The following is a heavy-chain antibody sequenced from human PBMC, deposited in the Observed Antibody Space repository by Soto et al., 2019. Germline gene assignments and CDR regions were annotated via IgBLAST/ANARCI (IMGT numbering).Heavy chain of an antibody. CDR3: AKEQTWSLTHAFDS. J-gene: IGHJ3*02. V-gene: IGHV3-23*01. CDR1: GFTFSTYA. Sequence: EVQLLESGGGLVQPGGSLRLSCAASGFTFSTYAMNWVRQAPGRGLEWVSTISGSGGSPYYADSVKGRFTISRDNSKNTLYLQLNSLRAEDTAVYYCAKEQTWSLTHAFDSGGQGPMVTVSS. CDR2: ISGSGGSP. D-gene: IGHD2-8*02.